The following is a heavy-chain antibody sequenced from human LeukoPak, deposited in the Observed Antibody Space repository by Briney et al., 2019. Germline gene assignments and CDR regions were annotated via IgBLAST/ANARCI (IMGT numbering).Heavy chain of an antibody. Sequence: SETLSLTCTVSGGSLGSYYLSWIRQSPGKALEWVGYLLYSDATNYNPSLKSRVSLSVDTSKNQFFLRLTSVSAADTAVYYCARHQLAGYSSSCNDYWGQGILVTVSS. V-gene: IGHV4-59*08. CDR2: LLYSDAT. D-gene: IGHD6-13*01. CDR3: ARHQLAGYSSSCNDY. J-gene: IGHJ4*02. CDR1: GGSLGSYY.